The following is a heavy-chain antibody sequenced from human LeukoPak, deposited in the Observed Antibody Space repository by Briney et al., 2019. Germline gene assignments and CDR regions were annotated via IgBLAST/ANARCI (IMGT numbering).Heavy chain of an antibody. CDR3: ARVGGYSSSWYDVHYYGMDV. CDR2: IIPIFGIA. Sequence: SSVKVSCKASGCTFSSYAVSWVRQAPGQGLEWMGRIIPIFGIANYAQKFQGRVTITADKPTSKAYMELSSLRSEDTAVYYCARVGGYSSSWYDVHYYGMDVWGQGTTVTVSS. V-gene: IGHV1-69*04. J-gene: IGHJ6*02. CDR1: GCTFSSYA. D-gene: IGHD6-13*01.